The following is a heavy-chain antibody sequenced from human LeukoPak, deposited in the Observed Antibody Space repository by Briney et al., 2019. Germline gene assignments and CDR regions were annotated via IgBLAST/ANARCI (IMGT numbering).Heavy chain of an antibody. V-gene: IGHV1-2*02. Sequence: ASVKVSCRGSGYTFTGYYLHWVRQAPGQGLEWMGCINPNSGDTNYAQKFQGRVTMTRDTSISTAYMELSRLRSDDTAVYYCASGSAYCGGDCYPPYDAFDIWGQGTMVTVSS. J-gene: IGHJ3*02. CDR1: GYTFTGYY. D-gene: IGHD2-21*02. CDR2: INPNSGDT. CDR3: ASGSAYCGGDCYPPYDAFDI.